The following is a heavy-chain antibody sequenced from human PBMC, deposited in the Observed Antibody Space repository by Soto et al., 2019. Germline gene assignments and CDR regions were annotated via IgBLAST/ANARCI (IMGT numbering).Heavy chain of an antibody. D-gene: IGHD4-17*01. CDR2: IDWDDGK. CDR1: GFSLTTRGMH. CDR3: ARTYDYGDYGVLDY. V-gene: IGHV2-70*04. J-gene: IGHJ4*02. Sequence: SGPTLVNPTQTLTLTGTFSGFSLTTRGMHVSWIRQSPGKALEWLARIDWDDGKLYSTSLRTRLSISKDTSKHQVVLKMTSMAPRDTATYYCARTYDYGDYGVLDYWGQGILVTVSS.